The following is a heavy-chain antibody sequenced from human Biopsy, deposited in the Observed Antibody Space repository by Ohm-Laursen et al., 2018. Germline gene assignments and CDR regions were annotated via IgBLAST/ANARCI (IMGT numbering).Heavy chain of an antibody. D-gene: IGHD3-9*01. V-gene: IGHV1-69*06. CDR2: NIPILGTG. CDR1: GGTFSNYG. CDR3: ATKLTGYFHH. Sequence: SVNVSCKTPGGTFSNYGVNWVRQAPGQGLEWLGGNIPILGTGNYAQKFQDRVTVAADTSTSTATMELRSLRSDDTAVYYCATKLTGYFHHWGQGTLVIVSS. J-gene: IGHJ1*01.